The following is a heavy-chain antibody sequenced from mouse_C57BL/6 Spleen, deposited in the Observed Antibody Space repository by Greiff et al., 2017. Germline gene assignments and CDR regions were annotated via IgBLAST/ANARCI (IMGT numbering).Heavy chain of an antibody. CDR3: AREDYGSHSY. D-gene: IGHD1-1*01. J-gene: IGHJ3*01. CDR1: GYAFSSSW. CDR2: IYPGDGDT. V-gene: IGHV1-82*01. Sequence: QVQLQQSGPELVKPGASVKISCKASGYAFSSSWMNWVKQRPGKGLEWIGRIYPGDGDTNYNGKFKGKATLTADNSSSTAYMQLSSLTSEDTAVYFCAREDYGSHSYWGQVTLVTVSA.